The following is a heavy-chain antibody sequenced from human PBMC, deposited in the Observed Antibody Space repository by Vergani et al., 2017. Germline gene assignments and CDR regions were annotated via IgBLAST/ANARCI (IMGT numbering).Heavy chain of an antibody. J-gene: IGHJ4*02. CDR1: GFTFSNAW. CDR3: AIGTTRGSSSLGFDY. CDR2: ISGSGGST. V-gene: IGHV3-23*04. Sequence: EVQLVESGGGLVKPGGSLRLSCAASGFTFSNAWMNWVRQAPGKGLEWVSAISGSGGSTYYADSVKGRFTISRDNSKNTLYLQMNSLRAEDTAVYYGAIGTTRGSSSLGFDYWGQGTLVTVSS. D-gene: IGHD6-13*01.